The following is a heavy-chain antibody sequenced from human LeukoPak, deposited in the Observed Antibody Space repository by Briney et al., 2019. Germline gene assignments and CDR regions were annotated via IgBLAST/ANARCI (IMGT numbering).Heavy chain of an antibody. V-gene: IGHV3-66*01. Sequence: PGRSLRLSCTASGFTVSSNYMSWVRQAPGKGLEWVSVIYTGGSTYYADSVKGRFTISRDNSKNTLYLHMNSLRVEDTAVYYCARGWSGPLPDVWGQGTTVTVSS. CDR1: GFTVSSNY. CDR2: IYTGGST. D-gene: IGHD3-3*01. CDR3: ARGWSGPLPDV. J-gene: IGHJ6*02.